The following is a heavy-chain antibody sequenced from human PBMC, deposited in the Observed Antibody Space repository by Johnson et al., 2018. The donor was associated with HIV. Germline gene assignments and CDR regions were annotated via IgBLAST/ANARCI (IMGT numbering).Heavy chain of an antibody. V-gene: IGHV3-23*04. CDR3: ARDASGYEEWAFDI. CDR2: ISGSGGST. CDR1: GFTFDDYA. D-gene: IGHD5-12*01. Sequence: VQLVESGGGLVQPGRSLRLSCAASGFTFDDYAMHWVRQAPGKGLEWVSGISGSGGSTYYADSVKGRFTISRDNSKNTLYLQMNSLKTEDTAVYYCARDASGYEEWAFDIWGQGTMVTVSS. J-gene: IGHJ3*02.